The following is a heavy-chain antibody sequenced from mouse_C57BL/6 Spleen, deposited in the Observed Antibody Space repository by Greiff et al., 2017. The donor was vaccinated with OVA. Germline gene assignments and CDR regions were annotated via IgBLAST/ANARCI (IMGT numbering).Heavy chain of an antibody. V-gene: IGHV1-69*01. Sequence: VQLQQSGAELVMPGASVKLSCKASGYTFTSYWMHWVKQRPGQGLEWIGEIDPSDSYTNYNQKFKGKSTLTVDKSSSTAYMQLSSLTSEDSAVYYCARGAQATGAMDYWGQGTSVTVSS. CDR1: GYTFTSYW. J-gene: IGHJ4*01. D-gene: IGHD3-2*02. CDR3: ARGAQATGAMDY. CDR2: IDPSDSYT.